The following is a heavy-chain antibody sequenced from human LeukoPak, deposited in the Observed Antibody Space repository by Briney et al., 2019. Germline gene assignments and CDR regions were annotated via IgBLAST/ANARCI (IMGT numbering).Heavy chain of an antibody. CDR3: AKDGGLWVSAHWGDS. CDR1: GFTFSSYT. CDR2: ITTSDGNT. V-gene: IGHV3-23*01. Sequence: GGSLRLSCAASGFTFSSYTMSWVRQAPGKGLEWVSTITTSDGNTYYADSVKGRFTVSRDNSENTLFLQMNSLRAEDTAVYYCAKDGGLWVSAHWGDSWGRGTLVTVSS. J-gene: IGHJ4*02. D-gene: IGHD7-27*01.